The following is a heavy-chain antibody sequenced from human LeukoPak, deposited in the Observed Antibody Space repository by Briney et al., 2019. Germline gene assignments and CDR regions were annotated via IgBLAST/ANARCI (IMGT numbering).Heavy chain of an antibody. CDR3: ARDFLYYYDSSGSFDY. J-gene: IGHJ4*02. V-gene: IGHV4-39*07. D-gene: IGHD3-22*01. CDR1: GFTFSRYS. Sequence: GSLRLSCAASGFTFSRYSMNWVRQAPGKGLEWIGSIYYSGSTYYNPSLKSRVTISVDTSKNQFSLKLSSVTAADTAVYYCARDFLYYYDSSGSFDYWGQGTLVTVSS. CDR2: IYYSGST.